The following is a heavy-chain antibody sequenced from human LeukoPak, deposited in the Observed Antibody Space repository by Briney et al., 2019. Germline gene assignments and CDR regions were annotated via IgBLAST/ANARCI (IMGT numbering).Heavy chain of an antibody. D-gene: IGHD2-2*01. CDR2: IKEDGSGK. CDR3: AREKYCSSTNCYPLFDP. V-gene: IGHV3-7*01. CDR1: GFTFSTYW. J-gene: IGHJ5*02. Sequence: GGSLRLSCAASGFTFSTYWMFWVRQAPGKGLECVANIKEDGSGKYYVDSVKGRFSISRDNAKNSLYLQINSLRAEDTAVYYCAREKYCSSTNCYPLFDPWGQGTLVTVSS.